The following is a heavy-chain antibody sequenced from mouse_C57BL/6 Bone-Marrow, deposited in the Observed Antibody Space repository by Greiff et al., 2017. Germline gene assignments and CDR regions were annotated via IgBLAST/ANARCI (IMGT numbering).Heavy chain of an antibody. Sequence: QVQLQQPGAELVKPGASVKLSCKASGYTFTSYWMHWVKQRPGRGLEWIGRIDPNSGGTKYNEKFKSKATLTVDKPSSTAYMQLSSLSSEDSAVYYGARERDYDYDEAWFAYWGQGTLVTVSA. J-gene: IGHJ3*01. V-gene: IGHV1-72*01. CDR3: ARERDYDYDEAWFAY. CDR1: GYTFTSYW. CDR2: IDPNSGGT. D-gene: IGHD2-4*01.